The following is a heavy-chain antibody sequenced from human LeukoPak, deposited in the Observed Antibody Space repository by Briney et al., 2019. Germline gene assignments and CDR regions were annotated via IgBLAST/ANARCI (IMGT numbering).Heavy chain of an antibody. CDR1: LFTFSMSA. J-gene: IGHJ4*02. V-gene: IGHV3-23*01. CDR3: SPRGTPC. CDR2: NSGSGGSGGST. Sequence: GWALSLSCAASLFTFSMSAMGGVRQAPGKGQQWVSANSGSGGSGGSTHYTSSVNGRFTMSRDKSKNPVDLQMKSLRAEDTAVYYCSPRGTPCGGQGTLVPVSS. D-gene: IGHD3-16*01.